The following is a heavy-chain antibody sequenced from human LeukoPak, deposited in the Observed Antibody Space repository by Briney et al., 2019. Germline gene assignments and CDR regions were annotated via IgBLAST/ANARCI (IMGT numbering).Heavy chain of an antibody. CDR3: ARLATSDIVVVPTDAFDI. Sequence: GGFLRLSCAASGFIVSSNYMSWVRQAPGKGLEWVSVIYSGGSTYYADSVKGRFTISRDNSKNTLYLQMNSLRAEDTAVYYCARLATSDIVVVPTDAFDIWGQGTMVTVSS. CDR1: GFIVSSNY. CDR2: IYSGGST. J-gene: IGHJ3*02. D-gene: IGHD2-2*01. V-gene: IGHV3-53*01.